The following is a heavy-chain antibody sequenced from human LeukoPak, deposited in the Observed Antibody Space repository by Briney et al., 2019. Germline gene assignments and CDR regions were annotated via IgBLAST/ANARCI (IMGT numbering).Heavy chain of an antibody. CDR1: GGSISSYY. J-gene: IGHJ4*02. Sequence: SETLSLTCTVSGGSISSYYWSWIRQPPGKRLEWIGYIYYSGSTNYNPSLKSRVTISVDTSKNQFSLKLSSVTAADTAVYYCASSPAWSVSSSSVYWGQGTLVTVSS. V-gene: IGHV4-59*01. D-gene: IGHD6-6*01. CDR2: IYYSGST. CDR3: ASSPAWSVSSSSVY.